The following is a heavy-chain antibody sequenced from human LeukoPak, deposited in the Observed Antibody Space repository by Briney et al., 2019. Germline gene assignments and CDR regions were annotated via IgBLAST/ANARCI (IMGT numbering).Heavy chain of an antibody. D-gene: IGHD2-2*01. CDR2: ISYDGSIE. Sequence: PGGSLRLSCAASGFTFSSYSMNWVRQAPGKGLEWVAVISYDGSIEDYADSVKGRFTISRDNSKNTLYLQVHSLRAEDTAVYYCARVGSSYCSTTSCRTFDYWGQGTLVTVSS. CDR1: GFTFSSYS. J-gene: IGHJ4*02. V-gene: IGHV3-30*03. CDR3: ARVGSSYCSTTSCRTFDY.